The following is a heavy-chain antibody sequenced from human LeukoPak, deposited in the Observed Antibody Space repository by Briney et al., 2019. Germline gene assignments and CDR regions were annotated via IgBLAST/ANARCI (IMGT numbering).Heavy chain of an antibody. CDR1: GFTFDDYA. CDR2: ISWNSGSI. J-gene: IGHJ4*02. D-gene: IGHD2-2*01. V-gene: IGHV3-9*01. Sequence: PGRSLRLSCAASGFTFDDYAMHWVRQAPGKGLEWVSGISWNSGSIGYADSVKGRFTISRENSKNTLYLQMNSLRVEDTAVYYCARGYCISTSCYVSGAWGQGALVTVSS. CDR3: ARGYCISTSCYVSGA.